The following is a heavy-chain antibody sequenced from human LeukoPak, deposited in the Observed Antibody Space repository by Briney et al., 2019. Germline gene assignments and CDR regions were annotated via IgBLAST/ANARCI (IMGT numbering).Heavy chain of an antibody. CDR1: GGTFSSYA. J-gene: IGHJ4*02. D-gene: IGHD2-21*01. CDR2: IIPIFGTA. Sequence: SVKVSCKASGGTFSSYAISWVRQAPGQGLEWMGGIIPIFGTANYAQKFRGRVTITADKSPRTAYMELSSLRSEDTAVYYCARDKDSRDPPHFDYWGQGTLVTVSS. V-gene: IGHV1-69*06. CDR3: ARDKDSRDPPHFDY.